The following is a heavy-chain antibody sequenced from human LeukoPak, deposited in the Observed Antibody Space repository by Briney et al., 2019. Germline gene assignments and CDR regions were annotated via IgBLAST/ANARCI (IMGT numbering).Heavy chain of an antibody. D-gene: IGHD3-9*01. V-gene: IGHV1-46*01. CDR1: GYTFTSYG. CDR3: ARDRTLYYDILTGYQFDY. Sequence: GASVKVSCKASGYTFTSYGISWVRQAPGQGLEWMGIINPSGGSTSYAQKFQGRVTMTRDTSTSTVYMELSSLRSEDTAVYYCARDRTLYYDILTGYQFDYWGQGTLVTVSS. CDR2: INPSGGST. J-gene: IGHJ4*02.